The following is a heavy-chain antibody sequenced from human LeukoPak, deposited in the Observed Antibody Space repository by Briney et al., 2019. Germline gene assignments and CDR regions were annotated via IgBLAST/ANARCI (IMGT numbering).Heavy chain of an antibody. Sequence: SGTLSLTCAVSGASISSNYWWTWVRQPPGKGLEWIGEIHHRGSTNYNPSLKSRVTISVDKSKNQFSLNLTSVTAADTAVYYCARRSWYSSGWYSDYWGQGILVTVSS. CDR1: GASISSNYW. V-gene: IGHV4-4*02. J-gene: IGHJ4*02. CDR2: IHHRGST. CDR3: ARRSWYSSGWYSDY. D-gene: IGHD6-19*01.